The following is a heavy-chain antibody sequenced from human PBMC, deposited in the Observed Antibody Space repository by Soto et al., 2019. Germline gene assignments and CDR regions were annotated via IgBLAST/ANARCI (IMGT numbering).Heavy chain of an antibody. Sequence: DVQLLESGGGLVQPGGSLRLSCSASGFTFSSYSMNWVRHAPGKGLDWLSYINFSSDVIYYADSVKGGFTIARDNAANSLFLPMSSLRDGDTGVYYRVRVAGGSFVGGQGTRVTVSS. V-gene: IGHV3-48*02. CDR1: GFTFSSYS. CDR3: VRVAGGSFV. CDR2: INFSSDVI. D-gene: IGHD2-15*01. J-gene: IGHJ4*02.